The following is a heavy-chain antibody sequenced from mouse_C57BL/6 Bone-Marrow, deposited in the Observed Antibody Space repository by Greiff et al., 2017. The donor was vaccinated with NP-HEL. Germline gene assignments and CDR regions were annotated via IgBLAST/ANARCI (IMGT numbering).Heavy chain of an antibody. D-gene: IGHD3-3*01. V-gene: IGHV1-61*01. Sequence: VQLQQPGAELVRPGSSVKLSCKASGYTFTSYWMDWVKQRPGQGLEWIGNIYPSDSETHYTQKFKDKATLTVDKSSSTTYMQLSSLTSEDSAVYYCARSRGTVYYAMDYGGQGTSVTVSS. J-gene: IGHJ4*01. CDR1: GYTFTSYW. CDR3: ARSRGTVYYAMDY. CDR2: IYPSDSET.